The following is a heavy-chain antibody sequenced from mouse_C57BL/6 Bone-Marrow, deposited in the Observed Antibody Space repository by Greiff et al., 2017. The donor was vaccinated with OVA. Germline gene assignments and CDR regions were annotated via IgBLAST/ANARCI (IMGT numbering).Heavy chain of an antibody. CDR1: GFTFSDYY. CDR2: ISNGGGST. V-gene: IGHV5-12*01. CDR3: ARHAITKGNYFDY. J-gene: IGHJ2*01. Sequence: EVHLVESGGGLVQPGGSLKLSCAASGFTFSDYYMYWVRQTPEKRLEWVAYISNGGGSTYYPDTVKGRFTISRDNAKNTLYLQMSRLKSEDTAMYYCARHAITKGNYFDYWGQGTTLTVSS. D-gene: IGHD2-4*01.